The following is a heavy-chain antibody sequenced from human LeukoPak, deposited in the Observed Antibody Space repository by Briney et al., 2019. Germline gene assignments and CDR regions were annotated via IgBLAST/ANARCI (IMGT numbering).Heavy chain of an antibody. Sequence: GGSLRLSCAASGFTFSSYSMNWVRQAPGKGPEWVSSISSSSSYIYYADSVKGRFTISRDNAKNSLYLQMNSLRAEDTAVYYCARDCTNGVCYNWFDPWGQGTRVTVSS. V-gene: IGHV3-21*01. J-gene: IGHJ5*02. D-gene: IGHD2-8*01. CDR3: ARDCTNGVCYNWFDP. CDR1: GFTFSSYS. CDR2: ISSSSSYI.